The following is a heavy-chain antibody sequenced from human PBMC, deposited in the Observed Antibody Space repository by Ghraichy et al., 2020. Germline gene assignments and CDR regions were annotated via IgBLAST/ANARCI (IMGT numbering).Heavy chain of an antibody. CDR2: VDGSGLST. Sequence: GGSLRLSCAASGFTFNNFAMSWVRQAPGKGLEWVSSVDGSGLSTYYADSVKGRFTISRDKSKNTVFLQMNSLRADDTAIYYCARDTYGSPTMFYLDYWGQGTLVTVSS. D-gene: IGHD5-18*01. CDR1: GFTFNNFA. J-gene: IGHJ4*02. CDR3: ARDTYGSPTMFYLDY. V-gene: IGHV3-23*01.